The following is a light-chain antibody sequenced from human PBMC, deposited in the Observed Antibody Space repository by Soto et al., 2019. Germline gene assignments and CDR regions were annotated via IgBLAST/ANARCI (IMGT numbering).Light chain of an antibody. CDR1: QSLLHRDGKTY. Sequence: DIVMTQTPLSLFVTPGQPASISCKSSQSLLHRDGKTYFYWYLQKPGQPPQLLIQEASNRFSGVQHRFSGSGSGTDFTLTISRVEAEDVGVYYCMQSIELPLTFGGGTKVGIK. V-gene: IGKV2D-29*01. CDR3: MQSIELPLT. J-gene: IGKJ4*01. CDR2: EAS.